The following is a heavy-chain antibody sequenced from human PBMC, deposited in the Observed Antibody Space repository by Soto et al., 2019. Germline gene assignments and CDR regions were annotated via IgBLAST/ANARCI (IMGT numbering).Heavy chain of an antibody. V-gene: IGHV4-59*01. CDR2: IYYSGST. CDR3: AGALPPPYYYDSSGYYPFDY. CDR1: GGSISSYY. J-gene: IGHJ4*02. Sequence: SETLSLTCTVSGGSISSYYWSWIRQPPGKGLEWIGYIYYSGSTNYNPSLKSRVTISVDTSKNQFSLKLSSVTAADTAVYYCAGALPPPYYYDSSGYYPFDYWGQGTLVTVSS. D-gene: IGHD3-22*01.